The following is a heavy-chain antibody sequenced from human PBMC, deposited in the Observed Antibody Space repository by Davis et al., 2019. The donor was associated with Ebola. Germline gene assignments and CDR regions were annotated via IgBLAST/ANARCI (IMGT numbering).Heavy chain of an antibody. Sequence: GESLKISCAASGFTFSSYGMHWVRQAPGKGLEWVAVIWYDGSNKYYADSVKGRFTISRDNSKNTLYLQMNSLRAEDTAVYYCAKDYGDYNYYYYGMDVWGQGTTVTVSS. CDR2: IWYDGSNK. CDR1: GFTFSSYG. V-gene: IGHV3-33*06. D-gene: IGHD4-17*01. CDR3: AKDYGDYNYYYYGMDV. J-gene: IGHJ6*02.